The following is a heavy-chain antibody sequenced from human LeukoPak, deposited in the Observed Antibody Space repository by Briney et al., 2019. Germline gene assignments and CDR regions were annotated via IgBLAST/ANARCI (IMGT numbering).Heavy chain of an antibody. Sequence: GGSLRLSCVASGFTFSSYSMNWVRQAPGEGLEWVSYISSLSGTIYYADSVKGRFTISRDNAKNSLYLQMNSLRAEDTAVYYCARDLFRSTGSLAFGGYWGQGTLVTVSS. CDR2: ISSLSGTI. CDR1: GFTFSSYS. J-gene: IGHJ4*02. D-gene: IGHD3-9*01. V-gene: IGHV3-48*01. CDR3: ARDLFRSTGSLAFGGY.